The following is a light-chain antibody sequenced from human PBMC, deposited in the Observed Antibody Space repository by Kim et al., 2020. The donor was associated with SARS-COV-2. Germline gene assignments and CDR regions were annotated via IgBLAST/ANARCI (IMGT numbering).Light chain of an antibody. V-gene: IGKV3-15*01. CDR3: QQYNNWPPT. Sequence: EVVMTQSPATLSVSPGESATLSCRASQSVSINLAWYQQKPGQAPSLVVSGASTRAAGLPSRFSGSGSGTEFTLTIFGLQSEDFAVYFCQQYNNWPPTFGRGTKVDIK. CDR2: GAS. CDR1: QSVSIN. J-gene: IGKJ4*01.